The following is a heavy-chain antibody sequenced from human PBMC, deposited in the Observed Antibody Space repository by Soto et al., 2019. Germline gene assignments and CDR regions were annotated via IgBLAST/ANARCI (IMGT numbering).Heavy chain of an antibody. V-gene: IGHV3-23*01. CDR3: AADPDYYGSGSYFDY. Sequence: GGSLRLSCAASGFTFSSYDMTWVRQAPGKGLEWVSAISGSGDSTYYAESVKGRFTISRDNSKNTLYLQVNSLRAEDTAVYYCAADPDYYGSGSYFDYWGQGTLVTVSS. J-gene: IGHJ4*02. CDR2: ISGSGDST. CDR1: GFTFSSYD. D-gene: IGHD3-10*01.